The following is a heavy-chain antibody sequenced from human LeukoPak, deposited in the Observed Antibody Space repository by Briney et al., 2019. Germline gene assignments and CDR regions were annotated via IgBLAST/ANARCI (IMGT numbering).Heavy chain of an antibody. CDR1: GGSISSGDYY. CDR2: IYYSGST. Sequence: SETLSLTCTVSGGSISSGDYYWSWIRQPPGTGLEWIGYIYYSGSTYYNPSLKSRVTISVDTSKNQFSLKLSSVTAADTAVYYCARERLETTENNWFDPWGQGTLVTVSS. CDR3: ARERLETTENNWFDP. D-gene: IGHD1-1*01. J-gene: IGHJ5*02. V-gene: IGHV4-30-4*01.